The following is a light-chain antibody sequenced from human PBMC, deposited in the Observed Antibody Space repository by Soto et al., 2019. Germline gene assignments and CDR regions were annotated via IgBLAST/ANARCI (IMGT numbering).Light chain of an antibody. V-gene: IGKV3-15*01. CDR1: QSVSSN. Sequence: EIVMTQSPATLSVSPGEGATLSCRASQSVSSNLAWYQLKPGQAPRLLIYDASTRATGIPARFSGSGSGTEFTLTISSLQSEDFSVSYCQQRKYCPPLTFGQGTRLE. CDR3: QQRKYCPPLT. CDR2: DAS. J-gene: IGKJ5*01.